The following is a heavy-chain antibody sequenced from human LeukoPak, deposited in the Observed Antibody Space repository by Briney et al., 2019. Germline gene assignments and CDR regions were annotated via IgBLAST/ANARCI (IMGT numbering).Heavy chain of an antibody. V-gene: IGHV4-59*01. CDR3: ARKIRGSSWIDY. Sequence: SETLSLTCTVSGGSITSYYWGWVRQPPGKGLEWIGHIYYSVTTNYNPSLKSRVIISVDTSKNQFSLKLTSVTAADTAVYYCARKIRGSSWIDYWGQGTLVTVSS. J-gene: IGHJ4*02. D-gene: IGHD6-13*01. CDR1: GGSITSYY. CDR2: IYYSVTT.